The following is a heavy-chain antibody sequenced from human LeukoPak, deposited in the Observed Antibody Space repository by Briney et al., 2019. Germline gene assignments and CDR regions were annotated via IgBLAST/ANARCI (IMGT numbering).Heavy chain of an antibody. J-gene: IGHJ6*03. V-gene: IGHV4-59*01. CDR2: IYYSGST. CDR1: GGSISSYY. Sequence: PSETLSLTCTVSGGSISSYYWSWIRQPPGKRLEWIGYIYYSGSTNYNPSLKSRVTISVDTSKNQFSLKVSSVTAADTAVYYCARAPGNDYYPYYYMDVWGKGTTVTVSS. D-gene: IGHD4/OR15-4a*01. CDR3: ARAPGNDYYPYYYMDV.